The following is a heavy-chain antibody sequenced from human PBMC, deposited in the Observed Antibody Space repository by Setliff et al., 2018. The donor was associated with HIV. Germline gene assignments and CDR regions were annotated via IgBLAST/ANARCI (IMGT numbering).Heavy chain of an antibody. CDR2: IFYTGST. J-gene: IGHJ4*02. CDR3: TRSLVVTAHLDY. CDR1: GFTFSDYY. D-gene: IGHD2-21*02. V-gene: IGHV4-59*12. Sequence: GSLRLSCAASGFTFSDYYMSWIRQPPGKGLEWIGYIFYTGSTNYNPSLKNRVTISVDTSKNQFSLKLNSVTAADTAVYYCTRSLVVTAHLDYWGQGTLVTVSS.